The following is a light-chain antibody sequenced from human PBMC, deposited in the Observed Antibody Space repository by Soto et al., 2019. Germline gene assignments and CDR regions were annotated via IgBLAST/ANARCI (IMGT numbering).Light chain of an antibody. CDR1: SSDVGGYNY. J-gene: IGLJ1*01. V-gene: IGLV2-14*01. CDR2: DVS. CDR3: SSYTSSSTLHYV. Sequence: QSALTQPASVSGSPGQSITISCTGTSSDVGGYNYVSWYQQHPGKAPKLMIYDVSNRPSGVSNRFSGSKSGNTASLTISGLQAEDEADDYCSSYTSSSTLHYVFGTGTKLTVL.